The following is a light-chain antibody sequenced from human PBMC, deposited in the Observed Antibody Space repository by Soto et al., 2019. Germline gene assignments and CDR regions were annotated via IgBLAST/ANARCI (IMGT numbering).Light chain of an antibody. J-gene: IGKJ1*01. Sequence: MVLTQSPGTLSLSPGERATLSCRASQNVDTKYLAWYQQKPGQGPRLLIYGASSRATGIPDRFSGSGSGTDFTLIISRLEPEDFAMCYCQQYGSSPRTFGQGTKVDIK. CDR1: QNVDTKY. V-gene: IGKV3-20*01. CDR2: GAS. CDR3: QQYGSSPRT.